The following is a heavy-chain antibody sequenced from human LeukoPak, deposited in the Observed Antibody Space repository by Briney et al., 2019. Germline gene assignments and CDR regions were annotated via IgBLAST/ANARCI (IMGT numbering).Heavy chain of an antibody. Sequence: GGSLRLSCAASGFTFSSYAMSWVRQAPGKGLEWVSAISGSGGSTYYAGSVKGRFTISRDNSKNTLYLQMNSLRAEDTAVYYCAKDASINYDFWSGYYTGIWLFDYWGQGTLVTVSS. J-gene: IGHJ4*02. V-gene: IGHV3-23*01. D-gene: IGHD3-3*01. CDR1: GFTFSSYA. CDR3: AKDASINYDFWSGYYTGIWLFDY. CDR2: ISGSGGST.